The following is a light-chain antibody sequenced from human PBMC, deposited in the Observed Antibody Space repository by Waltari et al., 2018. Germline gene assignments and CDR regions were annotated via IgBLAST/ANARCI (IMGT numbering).Light chain of an antibody. Sequence: EIVLTQSPATLSLSPGERATLSCRASQCVSSYLAWYQQKSGQAPRLPIYDASNRATGIPARFSGCGSGTDFTLTISSLEPEDFAAYYCQQRSDWLLTFGGGTKVEIK. V-gene: IGKV3-11*01. CDR3: QQRSDWLLT. J-gene: IGKJ4*01. CDR2: DAS. CDR1: QCVSSY.